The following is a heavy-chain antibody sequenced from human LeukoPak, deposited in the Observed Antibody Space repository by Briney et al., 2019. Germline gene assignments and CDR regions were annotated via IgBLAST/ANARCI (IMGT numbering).Heavy chain of an antibody. CDR1: GFTFTTFG. V-gene: IGHV3-30*18. J-gene: IGHJ4*02. CDR2: ISPDGNIE. D-gene: IGHD1-1*01. Sequence: GGSLRLSCAASGFTFTTFGIHWVRQAPGKGLEWVAAISPDGNIEYYTDSVKGRFTISRDNTKNMIYLQMNRLRGEDSAVYYCAKIKNDDDYWGQGTLGTVSS. CDR3: AKIKNDDDY.